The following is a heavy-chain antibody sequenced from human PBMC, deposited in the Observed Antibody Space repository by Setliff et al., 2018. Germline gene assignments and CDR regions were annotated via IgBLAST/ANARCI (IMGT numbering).Heavy chain of an antibody. D-gene: IGHD6-19*01. Sequence: PSETLSLTCAVSGSSISSGYYWGWIRQPPGKGLEWIGSIYHSGSTYYNPSLKRRVTLSVDTAKNQFSLKLSSVTAADTAVYYCASIAVAHFDYWGQGTLVTVSS. V-gene: IGHV4-38-2*01. CDR2: IYHSGST. CDR3: ASIAVAHFDY. J-gene: IGHJ4*02. CDR1: GSSISSGYY.